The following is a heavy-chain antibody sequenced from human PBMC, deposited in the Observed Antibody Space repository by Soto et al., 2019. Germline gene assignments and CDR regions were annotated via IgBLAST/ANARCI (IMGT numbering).Heavy chain of an antibody. V-gene: IGHV3-33*05. D-gene: IGHD2-8*01. CDR3: ARDDDRPDNGLDM. Sequence: QVQLVESGGGVVQPGRSLRLSCAASGFTFSKYGIQWVRKAPGKGLEWVAVILHDGGDQRYGDYVNGRFTISRDNSKNTLYLQINSLRVEDTAVYYCARDDDRPDNGLDMWGQGTMVTVSS. CDR2: ILHDGGDQ. CDR1: GFTFSKYG. J-gene: IGHJ3*02.